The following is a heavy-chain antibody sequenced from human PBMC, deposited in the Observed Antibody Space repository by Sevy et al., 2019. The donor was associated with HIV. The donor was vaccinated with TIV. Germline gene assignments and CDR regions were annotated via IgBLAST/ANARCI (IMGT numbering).Heavy chain of an antibody. CDR1: GFTVSSNY. Sequence: GGSLRLSCAASGFTVSSNYMSWVRHAPGQGLEWVSVNYSDGSTYYADSVKGRFTISRDNSKNTQYLQMNSLRAEDTAGYYCARTSAHSSGHFDYYYGMDVWGQGTTVTVSS. J-gene: IGHJ6*02. CDR2: NYSDGST. CDR3: ARTSAHSSGHFDYYYGMDV. V-gene: IGHV3-53*01. D-gene: IGHD3-22*01.